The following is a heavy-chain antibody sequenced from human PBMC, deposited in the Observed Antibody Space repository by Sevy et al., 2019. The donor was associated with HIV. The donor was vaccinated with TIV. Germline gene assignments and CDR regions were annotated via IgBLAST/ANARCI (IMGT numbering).Heavy chain of an antibody. CDR2: IYSSGST. D-gene: IGHD3-16*02. CDR3: ARNVIID. V-gene: IGHV4-61*02. CDR1: GVSINSGTYY. J-gene: IGHJ4*02. Sequence: SETLSLTCTVSGVSINSGTYYWTWIRQPAGKGLGWIGRIYSSGSTNYNPSLKSRVTMSLDTSNNQFSLKLSSVTAADTAVYYCARNVIIDSGQGTMVTVSS.